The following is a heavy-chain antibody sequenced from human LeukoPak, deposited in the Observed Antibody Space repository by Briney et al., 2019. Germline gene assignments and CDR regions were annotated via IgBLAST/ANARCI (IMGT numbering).Heavy chain of an antibody. CDR2: ISSSSSYI. CDR1: GFTFSSYS. J-gene: IGHJ4*02. V-gene: IGHV3-21*01. Sequence: GGSLRLSCAASGFTFSSYSMNWVRQAPGKGLEWVSSISSSSSYIYYADSVKGRFTISRDNAKTSLYLQMNSLRAEDTAVYYCPRDGGGNSFDYWGQRTLVTVSS. D-gene: IGHD4-23*01. CDR3: PRDGGGNSFDY.